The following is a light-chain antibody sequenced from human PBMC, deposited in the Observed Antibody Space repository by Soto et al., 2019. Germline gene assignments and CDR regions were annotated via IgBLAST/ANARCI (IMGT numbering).Light chain of an antibody. CDR1: SSDVGGYNY. J-gene: IGLJ2*01. CDR2: EVS. CDR3: SSYTSSSTLDVV. V-gene: IGLV2-14*01. Sequence: QSVLTQPASVSGSPGQSITISCTGTSSDVGGYNYVSWYQQHPGKAPKLMIYEVSNRPSGVSNRFSGSKSGNTASLTISGLQAEDAADYYCSSYTSSSTLDVVFGGGTKVTVL.